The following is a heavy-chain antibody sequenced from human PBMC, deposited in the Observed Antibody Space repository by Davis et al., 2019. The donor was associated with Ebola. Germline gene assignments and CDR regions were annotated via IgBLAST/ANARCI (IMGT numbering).Heavy chain of an antibody. CDR3: ASGDGRGNSYDMDV. D-gene: IGHD4-23*01. CDR1: GFTFNSYW. Sequence: GGSLRLSCAASGFTFNSYWMSWVRQAPGKGLEWMANIDQDGSEKNYVDSVKGRFTISRDNAKNSLFLQMNSLRAEDTALYYCASGDGRGNSYDMDVWGQGTTVTVSS. J-gene: IGHJ6*02. CDR2: IDQDGSEK. V-gene: IGHV3-7*03.